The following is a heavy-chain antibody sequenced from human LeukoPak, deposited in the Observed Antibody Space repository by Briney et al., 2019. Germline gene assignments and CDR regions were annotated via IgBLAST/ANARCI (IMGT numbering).Heavy chain of an antibody. J-gene: IGHJ4*02. V-gene: IGHV4-4*09. CDR2: IYTSGST. D-gene: IGHD3-3*01. CDR1: GGSISSYY. CDR3: ARLSAMFGVAILDY. Sequence: SETLSLTCTVSGGSISSYYWSWIRQPPGKGLEWIGYIYTSGSTNYNPSLKSRVTISVDTSKNQFSLKLSSVTAADTAVYYRARLSAMFGVAILDYWGQGTLVTVSS.